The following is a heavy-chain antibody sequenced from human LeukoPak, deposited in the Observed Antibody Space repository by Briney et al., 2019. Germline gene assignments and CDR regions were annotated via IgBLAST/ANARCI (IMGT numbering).Heavy chain of an antibody. CDR3: ARGDYPYYFDY. D-gene: IGHD4-17*01. J-gene: IGHJ4*02. CDR1: GFTFNSYG. V-gene: IGHV3-30*19. CDR2: MSYDGSNT. Sequence: PGGSLRLSCAASGFTFNSYGMHWVRQAPGKGLEWVAVMSYDGSNTYYADSVKGRFTISRDNSKNTLYLQLNSLRVEDTAVYYCARGDYPYYFDYWGQGTLVTVSS.